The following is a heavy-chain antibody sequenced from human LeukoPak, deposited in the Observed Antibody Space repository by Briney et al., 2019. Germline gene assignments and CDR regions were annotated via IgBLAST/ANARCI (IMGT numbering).Heavy chain of an antibody. D-gene: IGHD6-13*01. J-gene: IGHJ6*03. Sequence: SETLSLTCTVSDDSISDYYRGWIRQPPGKGLEWIGYFYNSGRSTYNPSLKSRVTISVDTSKNQFSLKLSSVTAADTAVYYCATYDGSSSWYNYYYYYMDVWGKGTTVTVSS. V-gene: IGHV4-59*01. CDR3: ATYDGSSSWYNYYYYYMDV. CDR2: FYNSGRS. CDR1: DDSISDYY.